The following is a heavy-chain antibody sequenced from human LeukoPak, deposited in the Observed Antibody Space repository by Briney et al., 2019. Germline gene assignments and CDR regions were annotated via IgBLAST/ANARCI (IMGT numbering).Heavy chain of an antibody. CDR1: GVSINTCCYY. CDR3: ARESERWPFDY. J-gene: IGHJ4*02. V-gene: IGHV4-61*01. CDR2: KYYSGST. Sequence: PSETLSLTCDVSGVSINTCCYYWTWIRQPPGKGLEWIGYKYYSGSTNYNPSLKSRVTISVDTSKNQFSLKLSSVTAADTAVYYCARESERWPFDYWGQGTLVAVSS. D-gene: IGHD5-24*01.